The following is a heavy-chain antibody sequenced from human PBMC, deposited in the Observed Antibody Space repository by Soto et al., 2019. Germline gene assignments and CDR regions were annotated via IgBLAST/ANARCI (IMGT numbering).Heavy chain of an antibody. CDR3: ASKYGDYASDY. CDR1: GFTFSSYS. V-gene: IGHV3-21*01. J-gene: IGHJ4*02. D-gene: IGHD4-17*01. CDR2: ISSSSSYI. Sequence: EVQLVESGGGLVKSGGSLRLSCAASGFTFSSYSMNWVRQAPGKGLEWVSSISSSSSYIYYADSVKGRFTISRDNAKNSLYLQMNSLRAEDTAVYYCASKYGDYASDYWGQGTLVTVSS.